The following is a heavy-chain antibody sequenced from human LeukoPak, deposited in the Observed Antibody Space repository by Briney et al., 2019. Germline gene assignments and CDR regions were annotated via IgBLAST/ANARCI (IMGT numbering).Heavy chain of an antibody. CDR3: ARDLKMGYSSGRYSWGTGSSNDY. CDR2: IIPIFGTA. V-gene: IGHV1-2*02. D-gene: IGHD6-19*01. Sequence: ASVKVSCKASGYTFTGYYMHWVRQAPGQGLEWMGGIIPIFGTANYAQKFQGRVTMTTDTSTSTVYMELRSLRSDDTAVYYCARDLKMGYSSGRYSWGTGSSNDYWGQGTLVTVSS. CDR1: GYTFTGYY. J-gene: IGHJ4*02.